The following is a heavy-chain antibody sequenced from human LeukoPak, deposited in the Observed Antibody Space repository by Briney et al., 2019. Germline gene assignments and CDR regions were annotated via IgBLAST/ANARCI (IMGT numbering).Heavy chain of an antibody. J-gene: IGHJ4*02. CDR3: ASGGEYSSPSGYGHDY. CDR2: IYSGGDT. Sequence: PGGSLRLSCAASGFTVSSNYMSWVRQAPGKGLECVSVIYSGGDTYYADSVKGRFTISRDNSKNTLYLQMNSLRAEDTAVYYCASGGEYSSPSGYGHDYWGRGTLVTVSS. D-gene: IGHD6-6*01. V-gene: IGHV3-66*01. CDR1: GFTVSSNY.